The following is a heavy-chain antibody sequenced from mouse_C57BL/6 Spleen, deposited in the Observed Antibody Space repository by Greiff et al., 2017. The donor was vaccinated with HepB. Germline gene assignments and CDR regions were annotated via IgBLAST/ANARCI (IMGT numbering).Heavy chain of an antibody. CDR2: IRLKSDNYAT. V-gene: IGHV6-3*01. J-gene: IGHJ2*01. D-gene: IGHD2-5*01. CDR1: GFTFSNYW. CDR3: TVPAYYSNLFDY. Sequence: EVKLVESGGGLVQPGGSMKLSCVASGFTFSNYWMNWVRQSPEKGLEWVAQIRLKSDNYATHYAESVKGRFTISRDDSKSSVYLQMNNLRAEDTGIYYCTVPAYYSNLFDYWGQGTTLTVSS.